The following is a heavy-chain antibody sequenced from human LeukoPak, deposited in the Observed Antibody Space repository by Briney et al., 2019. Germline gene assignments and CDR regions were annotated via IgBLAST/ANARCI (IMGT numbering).Heavy chain of an antibody. J-gene: IGHJ4*02. CDR2: INQEGGAK. Sequence: GGSLRLSCVASEFTFNDYWMGWVRQAPGKGLEWLAKINQEGGAKFLVDSMKDRFTVSRDNGKNSLYLQMNSLTAEDTAVYYCARYRDWHFVFWAQGTLVIVSS. D-gene: IGHD2-21*02. CDR3: ARYRDWHFVF. CDR1: EFTFNDYW. V-gene: IGHV3-7*03.